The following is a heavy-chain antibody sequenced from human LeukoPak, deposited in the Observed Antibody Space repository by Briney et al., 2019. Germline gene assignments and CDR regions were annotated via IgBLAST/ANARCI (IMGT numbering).Heavy chain of an antibody. CDR3: ARRSRSSWSFDS. V-gene: IGHV4-39*07. CDR2: ISDSGNT. D-gene: IGHD6-13*01. Sequence: SETLSLTCTVSDGSIISSDYYWGWIRQPPGKGLEWIGSISDSGNTYYNPSLRSRVTISVDTSKNQFSLRVNSVTAADAAVYYCARRSRSSWSFDSWGQGILVTVSS. CDR1: DGSIISSDYY. J-gene: IGHJ4*02.